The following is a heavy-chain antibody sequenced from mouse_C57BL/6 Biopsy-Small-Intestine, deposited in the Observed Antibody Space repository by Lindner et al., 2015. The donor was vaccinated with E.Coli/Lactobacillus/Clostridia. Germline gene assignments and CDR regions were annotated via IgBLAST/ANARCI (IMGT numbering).Heavy chain of an antibody. J-gene: IGHJ4*01. CDR2: ISRGGPYT. CDR1: GFTFSSYG. CDR3: AREVNYYGSSYYAMDY. D-gene: IGHD1-1*01. V-gene: IGHV5-6*01. Sequence: VQLQESGGDLVKPGGSLKLSCAASGFTFSSYGMAWVRQTPDKRLEWVATISRGGPYTYYPDSVKGRFTISRDNAKNTLYLQVSSLKSEDTAMYYCAREVNYYGSSYYAMDYWGQGTSVTVSS.